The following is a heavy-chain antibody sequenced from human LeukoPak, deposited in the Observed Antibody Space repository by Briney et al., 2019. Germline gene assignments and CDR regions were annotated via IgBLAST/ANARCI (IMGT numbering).Heavy chain of an antibody. CDR1: GFTFSSYG. V-gene: IGHV3-33*06. CDR2: IWYDGSNK. CDR3: AKEGSIWSSSDFDY. J-gene: IGHJ4*02. Sequence: GGSLRLSCAASGFTFSSYGMHWVRLAPGKGLEWVAVIWYDGSNKYYADSVKGRFTISRDNSKNTLYLQMNSLRAEDTAVYYCAKEGSIWSSSDFDYWGQGTLVTVSS. D-gene: IGHD6-13*01.